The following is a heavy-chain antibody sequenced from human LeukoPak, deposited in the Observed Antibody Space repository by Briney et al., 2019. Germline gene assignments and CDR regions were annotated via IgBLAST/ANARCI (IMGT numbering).Heavy chain of an antibody. CDR2: ISWNSGSI. D-gene: IGHD3-10*01. J-gene: IGHJ4*02. V-gene: IGHV3-9*01. CDR3: ATGFGELFPESKFDY. Sequence: PGRSLRLSCAASGFTFDDYAMHWVRQAPGKGLEWVSGISWNSGSIGYADSVKGRFTISRDNAKNSLYLQMNSLRAEDTALYYCATGFGELFPESKFDYWGQGTLVTVSS. CDR1: GFTFDDYA.